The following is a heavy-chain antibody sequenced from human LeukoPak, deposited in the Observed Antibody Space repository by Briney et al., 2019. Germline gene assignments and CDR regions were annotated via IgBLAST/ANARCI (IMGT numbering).Heavy chain of an antibody. CDR3: ASIKILLWFGELSAFDI. J-gene: IGHJ3*02. CDR1: GYSISSGYY. D-gene: IGHD3-10*01. CDR2: IHYSGST. Sequence: PSETLSLTCTVSGYSISSGYYWSWIRQPPGKGLEWIGYIHYSGSTHYNPSLKSRVTISVDTSKNQVSLKLRSVTAADTAVYYCASIKILLWFGELSAFDIWGQGTMVTVSS. V-gene: IGHV4-61*01.